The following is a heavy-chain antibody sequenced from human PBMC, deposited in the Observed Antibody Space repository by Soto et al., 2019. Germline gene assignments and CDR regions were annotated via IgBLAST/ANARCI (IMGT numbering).Heavy chain of an antibody. V-gene: IGHV3-30*18. CDR2: ISYDGSNK. J-gene: IGHJ4*02. CDR3: AKEGGISSISTSFDY. D-gene: IGHD6-6*01. CDR1: GFTFSSYG. Sequence: PGGSLRLSCAASGFTFSSYGMHWVRQAPGKGLEWVAVISYDGSNKYYADSVKGRFTISRDNSKNTLYLQMNSLRAEDTAVYYCAKEGGISSISTSFDYWGQGTLVTVSS.